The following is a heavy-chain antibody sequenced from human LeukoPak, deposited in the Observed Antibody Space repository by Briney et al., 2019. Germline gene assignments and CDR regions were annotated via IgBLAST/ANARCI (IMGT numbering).Heavy chain of an antibody. Sequence: SETLSLTCNVSGGSISSGGYYWSWIRQHPGKGLEWLGYIYYSGSTYYNPSFKSRVTISVDISKNQFSLKLSSVTAADTAVYYRARGWALRAEYCQHWGQGTLVTVSS. J-gene: IGHJ1*01. D-gene: IGHD1-26*01. CDR1: GGSISSGGYY. CDR3: ARGWALRAEYCQH. V-gene: IGHV4-31*03. CDR2: IYYSGST.